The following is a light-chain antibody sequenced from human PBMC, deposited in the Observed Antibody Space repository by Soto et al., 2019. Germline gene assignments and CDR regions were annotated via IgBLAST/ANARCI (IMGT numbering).Light chain of an antibody. CDR3: SSYTSTSTPCV. J-gene: IGLJ1*01. CDR1: SSDVGGYNY. Sequence: QSALTQPASVSGSPGQSITISCTGTSSDVGGYNYVSWYQQHPGKAPKLIIYEVSHRPSGASNHFSGYKSGNTASLTISGLQPEDDADYYCSSYTSTSTPCVFGTGTKLTVL. V-gene: IGLV2-14*01. CDR2: EVS.